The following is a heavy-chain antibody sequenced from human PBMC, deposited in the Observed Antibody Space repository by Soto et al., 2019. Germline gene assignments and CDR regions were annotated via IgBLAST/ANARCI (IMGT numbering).Heavy chain of an antibody. CDR1: GGSISSGEYD. Sequence: SETLSLTCTLSGGSISSGEYDCSWIREPRWKGLEWIGYIYSSGSTYYNPSLKSRVTISVDTSKDQFSLKLGSVTAADTAVYYCASSGYYDILTGRNWFDPWGQGTLVPVS. V-gene: IGHV4-30-4*01. CDR2: IYSSGST. D-gene: IGHD3-9*01. J-gene: IGHJ5*02. CDR3: ASSGYYDILTGRNWFDP.